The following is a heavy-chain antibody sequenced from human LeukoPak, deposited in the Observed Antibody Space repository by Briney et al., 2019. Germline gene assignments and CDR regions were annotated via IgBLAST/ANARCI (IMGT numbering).Heavy chain of an antibody. J-gene: IGHJ4*02. D-gene: IGHD5-18*01. CDR3: ASLPWIHPSNHY. Sequence: PSETLSLTCAVYGGSFSGYYWGWIRQPPGKGLECIGSIYYSGSSYYNPSLKSRVTISVDTSKNQFSLKLSSVTAADTAVYYCASLPWIHPSNHYWGQGTLVTVSS. CDR2: IYYSGSS. CDR1: GGSFSGYY. V-gene: IGHV4-39*01.